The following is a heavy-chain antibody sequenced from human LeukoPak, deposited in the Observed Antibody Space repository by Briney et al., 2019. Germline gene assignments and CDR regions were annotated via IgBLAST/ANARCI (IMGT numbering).Heavy chain of an antibody. D-gene: IGHD3-22*01. V-gene: IGHV3-48*01. CDR3: AREASSGHDY. CDR1: GFTFSSYS. CDR2: ISSSSSTI. J-gene: IGHJ4*02. Sequence: PGGSLRLSCAASGFTFSSYSMNWVRQAPGKGLEWVSYISSSSSTIYYADSVKGRFTISRDNAKNSLYLQMNSLRAEDTAVYYCAREASSGHDYWGQGTLVTVSS.